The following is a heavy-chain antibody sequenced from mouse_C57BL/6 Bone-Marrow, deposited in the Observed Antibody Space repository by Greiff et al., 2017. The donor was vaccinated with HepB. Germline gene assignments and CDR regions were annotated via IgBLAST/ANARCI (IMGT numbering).Heavy chain of an antibody. CDR1: GYAFSSSW. V-gene: IGHV1-82*01. CDR3: ATYYGSNTWYIDV. Sequence: VQLQESGPELVKPGASVKISCKASGYAFSSSWMNWVKQRPGKGLEWIGRIYPGDGETNYNGKFKGKATLTADKSSSTAYMQLSSLKSEDSAVYFCATYYGSNTWYIDVWGTGTTVTVSS. J-gene: IGHJ1*03. CDR2: IYPGDGET. D-gene: IGHD1-1*01.